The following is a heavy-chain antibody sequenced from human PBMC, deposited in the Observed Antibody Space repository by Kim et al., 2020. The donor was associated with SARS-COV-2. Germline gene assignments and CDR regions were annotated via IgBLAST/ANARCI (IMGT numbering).Heavy chain of an antibody. CDR3: AKDFKQEITFGGVIVIRTSHYGMDV. V-gene: IGHV3-23*01. D-gene: IGHD3-16*02. CDR1: GFTFSSYA. Sequence: GGSLRLSCAASGFTFSSYAMSWVRQAPGKGLEWVSAISGSGGSTYYADSVKGRFTISRDNTKNTLYLQMNSLRAEDTAVYYCAKDFKQEITFGGVIVIRTSHYGMDVWGQGTTVTVSS. J-gene: IGHJ6*02. CDR2: ISGSGGST.